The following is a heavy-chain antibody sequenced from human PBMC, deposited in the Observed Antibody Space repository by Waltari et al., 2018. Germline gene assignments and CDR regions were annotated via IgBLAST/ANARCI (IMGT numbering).Heavy chain of an antibody. CDR3: ASLGYWSGGSCYDY. D-gene: IGHD2-15*01. Sequence: EVQLVESGGGLIQPGGSLRLSCAASGFTVSSNYMSWVRQAPGKGLEWVSVIYSCGSTDDADSVKGLFDISSDNSKNTLYLQTNSLRAEDTAVDYCASLGYWSGGSCYDYWGQGTLVTVSS. V-gene: IGHV3-66*03. CDR2: IYSCGST. CDR1: GFTVSSNY. J-gene: IGHJ4*02.